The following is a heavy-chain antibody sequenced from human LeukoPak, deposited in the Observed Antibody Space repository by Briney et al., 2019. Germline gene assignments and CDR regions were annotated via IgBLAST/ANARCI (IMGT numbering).Heavy chain of an antibody. CDR3: ATVVVMDTSY. CDR1: GSTFSSYS. Sequence: GGSLRLSCVNAGSTFSSYSMNWVRQAPGKGLEWVSYISSSSSTTNYADSVKGRFTISRDNAKKSVYLQMNSLRAEDTAVYYCATVVVMDTSYWGQGTLVIVSS. CDR2: ISSSSSTT. J-gene: IGHJ4*02. V-gene: IGHV3-48*01. D-gene: IGHD2-15*01.